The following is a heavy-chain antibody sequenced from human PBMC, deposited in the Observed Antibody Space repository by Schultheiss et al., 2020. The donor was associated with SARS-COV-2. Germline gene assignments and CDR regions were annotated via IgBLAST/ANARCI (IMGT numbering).Heavy chain of an antibody. CDR2: INHSGST. CDR1: GGSISSYY. Sequence: SETLSLTCTVSGGSISSYYWGWIRQSPGKGLEWIGEINHSGSTNYNPSLKSRVTISEDTSKNQFSLKLSSVTAADTAVYYCARVNYYYYMDVWGKGTTVTVSS. CDR3: ARVNYYYYMDV. V-gene: IGHV4-34*01. J-gene: IGHJ6*03.